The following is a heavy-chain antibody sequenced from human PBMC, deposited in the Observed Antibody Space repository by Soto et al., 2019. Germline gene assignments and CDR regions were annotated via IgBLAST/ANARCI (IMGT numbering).Heavy chain of an antibody. J-gene: IGHJ6*02. CDR2: TYYRSKWYN. CDR1: GDSVSSNSAA. D-gene: IGHD2-2*01. CDR3: ARGSADMRRSPVVPAAMQHDFWSGYRLDYYYYGMDV. Sequence: PSQTLSLTCAISGDSVSSNSAAWNWIRQSPSRGLEWLGRTYYRSKWYNDYAVSVKSRITINPDTSKNQFSLQLNSVTPEDTAVYYCARGSADMRRSPVVPAAMQHDFWSGYRLDYYYYGMDVWGQGTTVTVSS. V-gene: IGHV6-1*01.